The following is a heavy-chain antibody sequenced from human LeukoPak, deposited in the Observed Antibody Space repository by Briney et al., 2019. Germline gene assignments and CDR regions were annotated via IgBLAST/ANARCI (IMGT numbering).Heavy chain of an antibody. D-gene: IGHD1-26*01. CDR1: GGSISSYY. Sequence: SETLSLTCTVSGGSISSYYWSWIRQPPGKGLEWIGYIYYSGSTNYNPSLKSRVTISIDTSKNQFSLKLSSVTAADTAVYYCARGGWELLRWGQGTLVTVSS. CDR3: ARGGWELLR. J-gene: IGHJ4*02. V-gene: IGHV4-59*01. CDR2: IYYSGST.